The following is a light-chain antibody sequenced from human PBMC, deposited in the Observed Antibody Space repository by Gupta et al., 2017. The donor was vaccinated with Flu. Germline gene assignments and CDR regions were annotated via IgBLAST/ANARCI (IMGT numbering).Light chain of an antibody. Sequence: QSALTQPASVSGSPGQSITISCTGTSSDIGNYNYVSWYQQHPGKAPRLMMYEVSYRPSGISDRFSGSKSGNTASLTISGLQAQDEAYYYCSSYTGSVSVFGGGTKLTVL. CDR2: EVS. J-gene: IGLJ3*02. V-gene: IGLV2-14*01. CDR3: SSYTGSVSV. CDR1: SSDIGNYNY.